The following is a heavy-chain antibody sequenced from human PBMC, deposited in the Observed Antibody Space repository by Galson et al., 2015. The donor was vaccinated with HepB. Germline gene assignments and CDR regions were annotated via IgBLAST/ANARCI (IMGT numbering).Heavy chain of an antibody. J-gene: IGHJ4*02. V-gene: IGHV3-21*01. CDR3: ARERWSGMATTSLDY. CDR1: GFTFSSYS. CDR2: ISSSSSYI. D-gene: IGHD5-24*01. Sequence: SLRLSCAASGFTFSSYSMNWVRQAPGKGLEWVSSISSSSSYIYYADSVKGRFTISRDNAKNSLYLQMNSLRAEDTAVYYCARERWSGMATTSLDYWFQGTLVTVSS.